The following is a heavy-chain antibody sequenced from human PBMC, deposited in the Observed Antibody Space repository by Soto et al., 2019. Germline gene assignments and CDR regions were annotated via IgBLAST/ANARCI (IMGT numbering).Heavy chain of an antibody. Sequence: PSQTLSLTCPVSGGSIRRDHYYWSWIRQHPGTGLEWIGYIYYTGSTDYNPSLKSRVTISVDTSKNHFSLKLTSGTAADTAVYYCARLSPRYSVSSHFFVPWGQGTLVTVS. CDR2: IYYTGST. V-gene: IGHV4-31*03. CDR1: GGSIRRDHYY. D-gene: IGHD6-6*01. J-gene: IGHJ5*02. CDR3: ARLSPRYSVSSHFFVP.